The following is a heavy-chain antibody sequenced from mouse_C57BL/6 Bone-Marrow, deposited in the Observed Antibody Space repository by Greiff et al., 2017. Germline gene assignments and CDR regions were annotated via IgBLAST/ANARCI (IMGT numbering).Heavy chain of an antibody. V-gene: IGHV1-18*01. Sequence: EVQLVESGPELVKPGASVKIPCKASGYTFPDYNMDWVKQSHGKSLEGIGDINPNNGGTISNQKFKGKATLTVDKSSSTAYMERRSLTSEDTAVYYGARGYFDYWGQGTTLSVSS. CDR3: ARGYFDY. CDR2: INPNNGGT. J-gene: IGHJ2*01. CDR1: GYTFPDYN.